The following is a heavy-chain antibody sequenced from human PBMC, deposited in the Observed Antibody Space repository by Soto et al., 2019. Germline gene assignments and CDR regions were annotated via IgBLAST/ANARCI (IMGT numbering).Heavy chain of an antibody. Sequence: QVQLVQSGAEVKKPGASVKVSCKDAGYTFTSYGISWVRHAPGQGLAWMGWISAYNGNTNYAQKLQGRVTMTTDTSTSPDYMELRSLRSDDTAVDYCARDAGLGGRDVWGQGSTVTVSS. J-gene: IGHJ6*02. CDR2: ISAYNGNT. CDR3: ARDAGLGGRDV. CDR1: GYTFTSYG. V-gene: IGHV1-18*04. D-gene: IGHD3-16*01.